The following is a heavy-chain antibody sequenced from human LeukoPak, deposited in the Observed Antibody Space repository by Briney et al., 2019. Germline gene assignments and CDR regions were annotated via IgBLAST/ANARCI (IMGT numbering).Heavy chain of an antibody. V-gene: IGHV3-9*01. CDR1: GFTFDDYA. CDR3: AKAAPGTRWELPDYFDY. D-gene: IGHD1-26*01. CDR2: ISWNSGSI. J-gene: IGHJ4*02. Sequence: GRSLRLSCAASGFTFDDYAMHWVRQAPEKGLEWVSGISWNSGSIGYADSVKGRFTISRDNAKNSLYLQMNSLRAEDTALYYCAKAAPGTRWELPDYFDYWGQGTLVTVSS.